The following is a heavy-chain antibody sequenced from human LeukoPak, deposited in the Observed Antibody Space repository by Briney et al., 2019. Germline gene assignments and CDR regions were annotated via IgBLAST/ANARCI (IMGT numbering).Heavy chain of an antibody. V-gene: IGHV1-8*01. J-gene: IGHJ4*02. Sequence: GASVKVSCKASGYTFTSYDINWVRQATVQGLEWMGWMNPKNANTGYAQKFQGRVTMTRNTSINTAYMELSSLRSEDTAVYYCARGMDSSGYSAAYWGQGTLVTVSS. CDR2: MNPKNANT. D-gene: IGHD3-22*01. CDR3: ARGMDSSGYSAAY. CDR1: GYTFTSYD.